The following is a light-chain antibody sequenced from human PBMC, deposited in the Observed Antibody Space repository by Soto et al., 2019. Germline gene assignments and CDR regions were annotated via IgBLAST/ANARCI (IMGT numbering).Light chain of an antibody. CDR3: QQYGSSPWT. J-gene: IGKJ1*01. CDR1: QSVTSSD. Sequence: EIVLTQSPGTLSLSPGERGTLSCRASQSVTSSDLAWYHQKPGQAPRLLIYGASSRATGIPDRFSGSGSGTDFTLTISRLEPEDFAVYYCQQYGSSPWTFGQGTKVEIK. V-gene: IGKV3-20*01. CDR2: GAS.